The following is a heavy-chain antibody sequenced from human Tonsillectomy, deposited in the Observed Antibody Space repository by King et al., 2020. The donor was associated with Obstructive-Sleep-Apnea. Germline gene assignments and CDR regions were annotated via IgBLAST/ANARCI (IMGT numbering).Heavy chain of an antibody. CDR2: MYPHSGNT. CDR3: AAVRRYYYGMDF. Sequence: VQLVESGAEVKKPGASVKVSCKASGYTFTSHDINWVRQGTGQGLEGMGWMYPHSGNTGYAQKFQDRVTMTRDPSISTAYMELRSLSSEDRAVYYCAAVRRYYYGMDFWGQGPTVTVSS. V-gene: IGHV1-8*01. J-gene: IGHJ6*02. CDR1: GYTFTSHD.